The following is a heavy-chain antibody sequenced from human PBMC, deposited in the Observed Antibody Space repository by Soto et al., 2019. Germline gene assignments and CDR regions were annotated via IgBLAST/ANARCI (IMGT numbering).Heavy chain of an antibody. CDR1: GYTFTSYG. Sequence: GASVKVSCKASGYTFTSYGISWVRQAHGQGLEWMGWISAYNGNTNYAQKLQGRVTMTTDTSTSTAYMELRSLRSDDTAVYYCARDCSSTSCYAGAFDIWGQGTMVTVSS. D-gene: IGHD2-2*01. CDR3: ARDCSSTSCYAGAFDI. CDR2: ISAYNGNT. V-gene: IGHV1-18*01. J-gene: IGHJ3*02.